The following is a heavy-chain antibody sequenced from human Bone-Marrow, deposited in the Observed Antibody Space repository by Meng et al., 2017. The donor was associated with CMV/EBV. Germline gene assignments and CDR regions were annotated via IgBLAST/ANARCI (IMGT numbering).Heavy chain of an antibody. V-gene: IGHV1-2*02. J-gene: IGHJ5*02. CDR3: ARDVDYPNWFDP. CDR2: INPNSGAT. Sequence: ASVKVSCKASGYTFTNYYMHWVRQAPGQGLEWMGWINPNSGATNYAQKFQGRVTLTRDTSISTAYMELGRLRSDDMAVYYCARDVDYPNWFDPWGQGTLVTVSS. D-gene: IGHD4-11*01. CDR1: GYTFTNYY.